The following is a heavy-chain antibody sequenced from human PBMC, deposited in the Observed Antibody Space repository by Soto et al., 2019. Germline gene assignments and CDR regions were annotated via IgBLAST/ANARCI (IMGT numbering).Heavy chain of an antibody. CDR3: ARDKNTGLFDY. CDR2: INHSGST. D-gene: IGHD2-8*02. V-gene: IGHV4-34*01. Sequence: PSETLSLTCAVYGGSFSGYSWTWIRQPPGTGLEWIGEINHSGSTNYNPSLKSRVTISVDTSKNQFSLKLTSVTAADTAVYYCARDKNTGLFDYWGQGTLVTVSS. J-gene: IGHJ4*02. CDR1: GGSFSGYS.